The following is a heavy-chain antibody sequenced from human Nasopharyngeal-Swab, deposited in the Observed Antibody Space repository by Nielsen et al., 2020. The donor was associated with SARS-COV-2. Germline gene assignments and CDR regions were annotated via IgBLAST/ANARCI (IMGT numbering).Heavy chain of an antibody. CDR2: ISAYNGNT. J-gene: IGHJ6*02. V-gene: IGHV1-18*01. Sequence: VRQAPGQGFEWMGWISAYNGNTNYAQKLQGRVTMTTDTSTSTAYMELRSLRSDDTAVYYCARDFQRFLEWLPNYYYYGMDVWGQGTTVTVSS. D-gene: IGHD3-3*01. CDR3: ARDFQRFLEWLPNYYYYGMDV.